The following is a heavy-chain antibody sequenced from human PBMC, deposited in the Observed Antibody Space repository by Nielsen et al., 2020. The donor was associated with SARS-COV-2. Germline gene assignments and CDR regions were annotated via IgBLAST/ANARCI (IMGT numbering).Heavy chain of an antibody. V-gene: IGHV3-48*03. Sequence: GESLKISCAAPGFTFSRYEMNWVRQAPGKGLEWVSYSSSSGSTIYYADSVKGRFTMSRDNAKNSLLLQMNSLRAEDTAVYYCARVGLTTAFDYWGQGTLVTVSS. CDR2: SSSSGSTI. CDR1: GFTFSRYE. D-gene: IGHD4-17*01. J-gene: IGHJ4*02. CDR3: ARVGLTTAFDY.